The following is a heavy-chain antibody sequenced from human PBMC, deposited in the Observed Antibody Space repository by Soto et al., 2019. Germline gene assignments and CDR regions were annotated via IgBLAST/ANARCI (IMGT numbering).Heavy chain of an antibody. CDR1: GFTFSSYA. CDR3: AKGAIFNYDFWSGYLYMDV. CDR2: ISGSGGST. J-gene: IGHJ6*03. Sequence: GGSLRLSCAASGFTFSSYAMSWVRQAPGKGLEWVSAISGSGGSTYYADSVKGRFTISRDNSKNTLYLQMNSLRAEDTAVYYCAKGAIFNYDFWSGYLYMDVWGKGTTVTVSS. D-gene: IGHD3-3*01. V-gene: IGHV3-23*01.